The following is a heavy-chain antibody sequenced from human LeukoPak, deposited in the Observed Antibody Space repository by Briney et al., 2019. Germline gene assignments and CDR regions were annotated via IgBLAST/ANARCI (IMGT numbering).Heavy chain of an antibody. CDR3: ARDKSSSDH. D-gene: IGHD6-13*01. CDR2: ISSSSSYT. V-gene: IGHV3-48*03. Sequence: PSRSLRLSCAASGFTFSSYEMNWVRQAPGKGLEWVSYISSSSSYTNYADSVKGRFTISRDNAKNSLYLQMNSLRAEDTAVYYCARDKSSSDHWGQGTLVTVSS. J-gene: IGHJ5*02. CDR1: GFTFSSYE.